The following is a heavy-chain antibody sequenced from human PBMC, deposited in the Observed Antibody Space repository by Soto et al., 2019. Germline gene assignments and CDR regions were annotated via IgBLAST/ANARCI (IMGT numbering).Heavy chain of an antibody. D-gene: IGHD3-22*01. V-gene: IGHV3-23*01. Sequence: EVQLLESGGGLAQPGGSLRLSCAASGFTFSNYAMSWVRQAPGKGLEWVSAISGSGGGTYYAASVKGRFTISRDNSKNTVSPQMNSLRDEDTAVYYCSKDRGYYDSSGYDYWGQGTLVTVSS. CDR2: ISGSGGGT. CDR3: SKDRGYYDSSGYDY. J-gene: IGHJ4*02. CDR1: GFTFSNYA.